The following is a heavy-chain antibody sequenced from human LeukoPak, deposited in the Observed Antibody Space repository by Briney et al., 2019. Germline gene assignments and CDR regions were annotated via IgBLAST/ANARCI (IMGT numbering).Heavy chain of an antibody. CDR3: AGTYYYDSSGYYHYSL. J-gene: IGHJ4*02. CDR2: IYYSGST. CDR1: GYSISSGYY. Sequence: ETLSLTCTVSGYSISSGYYWSWIRQPPGKGLEWIGYIYYSGSTNYNPSLKSRVTISVDTSKNQFSLKLSSVTAADTAVYYCAGTYYYDSSGYYHYSLWGQGTLVTVSS. V-gene: IGHV4-61*01. D-gene: IGHD3-22*01.